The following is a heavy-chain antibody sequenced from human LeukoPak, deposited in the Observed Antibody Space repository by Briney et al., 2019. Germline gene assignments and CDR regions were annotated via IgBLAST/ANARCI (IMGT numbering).Heavy chain of an antibody. Sequence: GGSLRLSCAASGFTYDNYAMSWVRQAPGKGLEWVSAITGSGGSPYYADSVKGRFTISRDNSENTLYLQMNSLRAEDTAVYYCANASPGSGSYWRAVFYYWGQGTLVTVSS. V-gene: IGHV3-23*01. CDR3: ANASPGSGSYWRAVFYY. J-gene: IGHJ4*02. D-gene: IGHD3-10*01. CDR2: ITGSGGSP. CDR1: GFTYDNYA.